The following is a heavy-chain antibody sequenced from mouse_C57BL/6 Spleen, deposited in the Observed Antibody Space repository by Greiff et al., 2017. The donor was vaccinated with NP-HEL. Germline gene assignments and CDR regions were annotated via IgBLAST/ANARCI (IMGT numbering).Heavy chain of an antibody. J-gene: IGHJ2*01. CDR2: IDPSDSYT. CDR1: GYTFTSYW. Sequence: QVQLQQPGAELVMPGASVKLSCKASGYTFTSYWMHWVKQRPGQGLEWIGEIDPSDSYTNYNQKFKGKSTLTVDKSSSTAYMQLSSLTSEDSAVYYCVLYGSSLYFDYWGQGTTLTVSS. D-gene: IGHD1-1*01. V-gene: IGHV1-69*01. CDR3: VLYGSSLYFDY.